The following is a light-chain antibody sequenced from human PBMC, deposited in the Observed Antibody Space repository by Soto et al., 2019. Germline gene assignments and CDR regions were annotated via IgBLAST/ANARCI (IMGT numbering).Light chain of an antibody. CDR1: SSDVGGYNY. Sequence: QSALTQPPSASGSPGQSVTISCTGTSSDVGGYNYVSWYQQHPGKAPKLMIYEVSKWPSGVPDRFSGSKSGNTASLTVSGLQAEDEADYYCSSYTSRNTLDYVFGTGTKVTVL. CDR2: EVS. V-gene: IGLV2-8*01. J-gene: IGLJ1*01. CDR3: SSYTSRNTLDYV.